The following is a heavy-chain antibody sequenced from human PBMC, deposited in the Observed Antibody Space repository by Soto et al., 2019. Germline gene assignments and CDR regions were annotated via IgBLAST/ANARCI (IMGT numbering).Heavy chain of an antibody. D-gene: IGHD2-2*02. CDR1: GCTFSSYA. J-gene: IGHJ6*02. Sequence: AAVKVSCKASGCTFSSYAISWVRQAPGQGLEWMGGIIPIFGTANYAQKFQGRVTITADKSTSTAYMELSSLRSEDTAVYYCARDYCSSTSCYTGYYYGMDVWGQGTTVTVSS. CDR3: ARDYCSSTSCYTGYYYGMDV. CDR2: IIPIFGTA. V-gene: IGHV1-69*06.